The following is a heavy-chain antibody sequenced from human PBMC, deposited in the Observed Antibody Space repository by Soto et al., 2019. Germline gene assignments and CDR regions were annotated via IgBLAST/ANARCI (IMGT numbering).Heavy chain of an antibody. V-gene: IGHV4-31*03. D-gene: IGHD2-15*01. CDR1: GDSISSDNYY. CDR2: IFYSGST. CDR3: ARLTTGYCSGGSCPPPY. Sequence: QMQLQESGPGLVKPSQTLSLTCTVSGDSISSDNYYCSWIRQHPGRGLEWIGYIFYSGSTHYNPSLKSRVTISVDTSKNQFSLKLSSVTAADTAVYYCARLTTGYCSGGSCPPPYWGQGTLVTVSS. J-gene: IGHJ4*02.